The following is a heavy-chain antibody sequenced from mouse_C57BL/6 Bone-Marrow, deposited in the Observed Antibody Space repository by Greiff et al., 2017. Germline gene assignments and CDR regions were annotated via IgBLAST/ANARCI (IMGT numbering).Heavy chain of an antibody. V-gene: IGHV14-2*01. D-gene: IGHD2-3*01. Sequence: VQLKQSGAELVKPGASVKLSCTASGFNIKDYYMNWVKQRTEQGLEWIGWIDPGDGETKYDPKFQGKATITAETSSNPAYLQLSSLTSEETAVYYGARGDDGYPHFDYGGRGTALTVSA. CDR3: ARGDDGYPHFDY. CDR1: GFNIKDYY. CDR2: IDPGDGET. J-gene: IGHJ2*01.